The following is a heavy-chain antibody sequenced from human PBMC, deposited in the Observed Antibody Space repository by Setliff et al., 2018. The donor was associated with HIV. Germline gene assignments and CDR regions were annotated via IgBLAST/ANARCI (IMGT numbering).Heavy chain of an antibody. J-gene: IGHJ4*02. CDR3: ARDERGYSTGSDY. CDR1: GYTFTRYG. V-gene: IGHV1-18*01. Sequence: ASVKVSCKASGYTFTRYGVNWVRLAPGVGLEWMGWISTYNGNADYAQKCKDRVTMTTDTSTSTVYMELRSLRSDDTAVYFCARDERGYSTGSDYWGQGTLVTVSS. CDR2: ISTYNGNA. D-gene: IGHD6-19*01.